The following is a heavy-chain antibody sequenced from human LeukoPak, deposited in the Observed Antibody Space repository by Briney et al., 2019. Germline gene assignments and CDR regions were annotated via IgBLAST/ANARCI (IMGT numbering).Heavy chain of an antibody. Sequence: KPSETLSLTCTVSGGSISSSSYSWGWLRQPPGKGLEWIGSIYYSGSTYYNPSLKSRVTISVDTSKNQFSLKLSSVTAADTAVYYCASQNRYYDSWSGYYTWEYFQHWGQGTLVTVSS. J-gene: IGHJ1*01. CDR1: GGSISSSSYS. CDR2: IYYSGST. CDR3: ASQNRYYDSWSGYYTWEYFQH. V-gene: IGHV4-39*01. D-gene: IGHD3-3*01.